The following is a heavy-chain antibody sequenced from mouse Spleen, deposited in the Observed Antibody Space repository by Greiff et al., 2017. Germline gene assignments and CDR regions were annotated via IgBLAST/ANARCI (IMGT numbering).Heavy chain of an antibody. J-gene: IGHJ1*01. Sequence: EVQLQQSGPVLVKPGASVKMSCKASGYTFTDYYMNWVKQSHGKSLEWIGVINPYNGGTSYNQKFKGKATLTVDKSSSTAYMELNSLTSEDSAVYYCARWGDGKEYFDVWGAGTTVTVSS. CDR3: ARWGDGKEYFDV. V-gene: IGHV1-19*01. CDR2: INPYNGGT. D-gene: IGHD2-1*01. CDR1: GYTFTDYY.